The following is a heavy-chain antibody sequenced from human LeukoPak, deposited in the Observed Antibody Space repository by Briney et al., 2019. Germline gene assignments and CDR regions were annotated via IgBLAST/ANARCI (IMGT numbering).Heavy chain of an antibody. CDR1: DFTFSRYA. CDR3: AKDQRAGDGYYYYGVDV. J-gene: IGHJ6*02. CDR2: ISPSGGGT. Sequence: GGSLRLSCAASDFTFSRYAMSWVRQAPGKGLEWVSSISPSGGGTYYAESVKGRFTISRDNSKNTLYLQMNSLRAEDTAVYYCAKDQRAGDGYYYYGVDVWGQGTLVTVSS. V-gene: IGHV3-23*01. D-gene: IGHD7-27*01.